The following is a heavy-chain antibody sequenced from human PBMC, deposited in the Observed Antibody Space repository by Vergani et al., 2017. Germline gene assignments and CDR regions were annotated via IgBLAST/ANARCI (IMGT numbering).Heavy chain of an antibody. J-gene: IGHJ6*02. CDR1: GFTFSSYS. Sequence: VQLVESGGGLVQPGGSLRLSCAASGFTFSSYSMNWVRQAPGKGLEWVSYISSSSSTIYYADSVKGRFTIPRDNAKNSLYLQMNSLRTEDTAVYYCASLYYYGSASSYNRYYYYGMDVWGQGTTVTVSS. D-gene: IGHD3-10*01. CDR2: ISSSSSTI. CDR3: ASLYYYGSASSYNRYYYYGMDV. V-gene: IGHV3-48*04.